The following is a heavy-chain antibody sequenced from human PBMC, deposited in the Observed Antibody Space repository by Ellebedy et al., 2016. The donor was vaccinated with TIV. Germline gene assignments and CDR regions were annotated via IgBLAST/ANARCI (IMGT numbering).Heavy chain of an antibody. D-gene: IGHD2-8*01. J-gene: IGHJ4*02. CDR2: IKGDGSES. Sequence: PGGSLRLSCAASGFTXPGYWXXWVRPAPGKGXEWVANIKGDGSESYYVGSVKGRFTISRDNSKNSLYLQMNSLRAEDTAVYYCTRDPPLVSELYDCWGQGTLVTVSS. V-gene: IGHV3-7*01. CDR3: TRDPPLVSELYDC. CDR1: GFTXPGYW.